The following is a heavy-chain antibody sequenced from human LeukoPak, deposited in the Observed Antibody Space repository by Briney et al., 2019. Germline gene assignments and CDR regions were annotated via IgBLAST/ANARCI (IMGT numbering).Heavy chain of an antibody. J-gene: IGHJ4*02. V-gene: IGHV1-2*02. Sequence: ASVKVSGKASGYTFTDYYMHWVRQAPGQGLEWMGWINPINGATSYAQKFQGRVSVTRDTSISTAYVELSELRSDDTAVYYCATHYYRSGYFSFAYWGQGTLVTVSS. CDR3: ATHYYRSGYFSFAY. CDR2: INPINGAT. D-gene: IGHD3-22*01. CDR1: GYTFTDYY.